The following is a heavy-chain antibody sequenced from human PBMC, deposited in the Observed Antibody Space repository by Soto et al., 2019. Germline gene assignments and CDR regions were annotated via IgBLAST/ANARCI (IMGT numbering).Heavy chain of an antibody. CDR1: GFTFNIYG. D-gene: IGHD1-26*01. V-gene: IGHV3-30*03. J-gene: IGHJ4*02. CDR2: ISYDGSNQ. CDR3: ARGGAMGVDY. Sequence: VKLVESGGGVVQPGGSLRLSCAASGFTFNIYGMHWVRQAPDKGLEWVALISYDGSNQYYADSVKGRLTVSRDNAKNTVYLHVNTLRDEDTAVYYCARGGAMGVDYWGQGTLVTVSS.